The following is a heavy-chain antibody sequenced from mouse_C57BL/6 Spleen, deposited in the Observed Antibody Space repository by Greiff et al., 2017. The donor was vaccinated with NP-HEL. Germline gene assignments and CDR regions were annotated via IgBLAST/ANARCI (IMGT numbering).Heavy chain of an antibody. CDR3: ARHYYGSSYAMDY. V-gene: IGHV1-81*01. J-gene: IGHJ4*01. D-gene: IGHD1-1*01. CDR1: GYTFTSYG. Sequence: QVQLKQSGAELARPGASVKLSCKASGYTFTSYGISWVKQRTGQGLEWIGEIYPRSGNTYYNEKFKGKATLTADKSSSTAYMELRSLTSEDSAVYFCARHYYGSSYAMDYWGQGTSVTVSS. CDR2: IYPRSGNT.